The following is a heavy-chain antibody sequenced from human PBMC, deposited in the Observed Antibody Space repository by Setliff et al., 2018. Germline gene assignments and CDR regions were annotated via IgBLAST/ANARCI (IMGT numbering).Heavy chain of an antibody. V-gene: IGHV3-64*02. J-gene: IGHJ5*02. CDR3: AREPQGSYDS. CDR1: GLTFSSYW. D-gene: IGHD3-16*01. Sequence: GGSLRLSCAASGLTFSSYWMSWVRQAPGKGLESVSAISPNGANTYYADSVKGRFTTSRDNSKNTLYLQMGSLRAEDTAVYYCAREPQGSYDSWGQGTLVTVSS. CDR2: ISPNGANT.